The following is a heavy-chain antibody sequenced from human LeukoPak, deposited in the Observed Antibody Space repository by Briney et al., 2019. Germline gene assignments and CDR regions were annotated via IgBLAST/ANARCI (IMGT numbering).Heavy chain of an antibody. CDR3: ARSYSSSSNFDY. V-gene: IGHV1-18*01. D-gene: IGHD6-6*01. CDR2: ISAYTGNT. CDR1: GYTLTELS. J-gene: IGHJ4*02. Sequence: VASVKVSCKVSGYTLTELSMHWVRQAPGQGPEWMGWISAYTGNTNYAQKFQGRVSMTTGTSTTTAYMELRSLRSDDTAVYYCARSYSSSSNFDYWGQGTLVTVSS.